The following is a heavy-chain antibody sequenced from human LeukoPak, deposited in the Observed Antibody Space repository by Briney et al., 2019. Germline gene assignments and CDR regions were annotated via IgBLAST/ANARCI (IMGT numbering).Heavy chain of an antibody. V-gene: IGHV1-24*01. D-gene: IGHD4-17*01. Sequence: ASVKVSCNVSGYTLTELSMHWVRQAPGKGLEWMGGSDPEDGETIYAQKFRGRVTMTEDTSTDTAYLELSSLRSEDTAVYYCAHYGDSHAFDIWGQGTMVTVSS. CDR1: GYTLTELS. J-gene: IGHJ3*02. CDR2: SDPEDGET. CDR3: AHYGDSHAFDI.